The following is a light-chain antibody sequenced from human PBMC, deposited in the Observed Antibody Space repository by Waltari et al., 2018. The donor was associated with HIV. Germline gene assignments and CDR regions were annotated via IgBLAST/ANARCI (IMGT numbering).Light chain of an antibody. J-gene: IGLJ3*02. CDR2: DVS. V-gene: IGLV2-11*01. CDR1: SSDVGGSNY. CDR3: GAYAGSRTWV. Sequence: QSALTQPRSVSGSPGQSATIASTGTSSDVGGSNYVSWYQQHPGKAPQLMIYDVSKRPSGASNRVSGSKSGNTASLAISGLQAEDGADYYCGAYAGSRTWVFGGGTKLTVL.